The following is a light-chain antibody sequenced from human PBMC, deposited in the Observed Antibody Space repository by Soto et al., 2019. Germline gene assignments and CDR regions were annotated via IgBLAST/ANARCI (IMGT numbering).Light chain of an antibody. CDR1: QRVSSY. CDR2: DAS. Sequence: EIVLTQSPATLSLSPGERATLSCRASQRVSSYLAWYQQKPGQAPRLLIYDASNMATGIPARFSGSGSGTDFTLTISSLEPEDFAVYYCQQRSNWPGTFGQGTKLEIK. J-gene: IGKJ2*01. CDR3: QQRSNWPGT. V-gene: IGKV3-11*01.